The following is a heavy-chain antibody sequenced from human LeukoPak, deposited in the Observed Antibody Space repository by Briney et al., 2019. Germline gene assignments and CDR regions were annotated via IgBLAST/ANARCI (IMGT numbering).Heavy chain of an antibody. J-gene: IGHJ5*02. CDR3: ARGPHRRTYDRDNWFDP. CDR1: GYTFTSYG. V-gene: IGHV1-18*01. D-gene: IGHD3-3*01. CDR2: ISAYNGNT. Sequence: GASVKVSCKASGYTFTSYGISWVRQAPGQGLEWMGWISAYNGNTNYAQKLQGRVTMTTDTSTSTAYMELRSLRSEDTAVYYCARGPHRRTYDRDNWFDPWGQGTLVTVSS.